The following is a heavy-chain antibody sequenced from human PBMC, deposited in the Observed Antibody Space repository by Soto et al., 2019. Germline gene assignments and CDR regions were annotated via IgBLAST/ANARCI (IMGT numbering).Heavy chain of an antibody. CDR2: ISYDGSDI. Sequence: GSLRLSCVGSGFIFSNYGMHWVRQAPGKGLEWVAFISYDGSDILYGDSVKGRFTISRDNSKSTLFLHMNRPTAEDTAIYFCAIVRVADSSLDHWGQGTLVTVSS. D-gene: IGHD3-10*02. CDR3: AIVRVADSSLDH. J-gene: IGHJ4*02. V-gene: IGHV3-30*02. CDR1: GFIFSNYG.